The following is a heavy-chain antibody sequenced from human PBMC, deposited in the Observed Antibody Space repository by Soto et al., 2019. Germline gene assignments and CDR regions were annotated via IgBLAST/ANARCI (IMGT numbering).Heavy chain of an antibody. CDR2: LSSDGFGA. J-gene: IGHJ4*02. Sequence: GESLKISCAASGFSLSPYWMHWVRQAPGRGLEWVSRLSSDGFGAAYADSVKGRLFISRDIARNTLFLQMNSLRADDTAVYYCARDLGGPDYWGQGTLVTVSS. V-gene: IGHV3-74*03. D-gene: IGHD3-16*01. CDR3: ARDLGGPDY. CDR1: GFSLSPYW.